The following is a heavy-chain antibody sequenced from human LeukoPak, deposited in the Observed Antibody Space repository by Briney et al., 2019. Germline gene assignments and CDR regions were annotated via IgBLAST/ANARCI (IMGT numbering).Heavy chain of an antibody. D-gene: IGHD3-10*01. Sequence: GGSLRLSCAASGFTFSSYSMNWVRQAPGKGLEWVSSISSSSSYIYYADSVKGRFTISRDNAKNSLYLQMNSLRAEDTAVYYCASWVRGYYFDYWGQGTLVTVSS. J-gene: IGHJ4*02. CDR3: ASWVRGYYFDY. CDR1: GFTFSSYS. CDR2: ISSSSSYI. V-gene: IGHV3-21*01.